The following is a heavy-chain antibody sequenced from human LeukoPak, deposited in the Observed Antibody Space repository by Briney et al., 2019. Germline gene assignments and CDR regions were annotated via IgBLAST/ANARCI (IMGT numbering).Heavy chain of an antibody. Sequence: SETLSLTCSVSGHSISSGYYWGWIRQPPGKGLEWIGTMYHSGSTNYNPSLKSRGTISVDTSKNQFSLKLSSVTAADTAVYYCARGAYFWSGYPLDYWGQGTLVTV. V-gene: IGHV4-38-2*02. CDR1: GHSISSGYY. CDR3: ARGAYFWSGYPLDY. CDR2: MYHSGST. D-gene: IGHD3-3*01. J-gene: IGHJ4*02.